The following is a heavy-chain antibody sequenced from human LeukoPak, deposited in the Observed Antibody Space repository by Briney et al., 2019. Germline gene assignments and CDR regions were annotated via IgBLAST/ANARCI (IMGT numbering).Heavy chain of an antibody. CDR1: GFTFSNHA. Sequence: PGGSLRLSCAASGFTFSNHAMHWVRQAPGKGLEWVAVISLDGSNKYYVDSVKGRFTITRDNSKNTLYLQMNSLRVEDTAVYYCARDNWGSDYWGQGTLVTVSP. V-gene: IGHV3-30-3*01. D-gene: IGHD7-27*01. J-gene: IGHJ4*02. CDR2: ISLDGSNK. CDR3: ARDNWGSDY.